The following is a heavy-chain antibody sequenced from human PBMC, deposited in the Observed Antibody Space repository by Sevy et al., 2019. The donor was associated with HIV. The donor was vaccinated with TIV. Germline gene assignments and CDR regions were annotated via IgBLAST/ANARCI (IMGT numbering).Heavy chain of an antibody. V-gene: IGHV3-21*01. D-gene: IGHD1-20*01. Sequence: GGSLRLSCAASGFTFSSYKMIWVRQAPGKGLEWVSSISSSSTYISYADSVKGRFTISRDNAENSLFLQMNSLRAEDTAVYYCASLYNGFDYWCQGTLVTVSS. CDR3: ASLYNGFDY. J-gene: IGHJ4*02. CDR2: ISSSSTYI. CDR1: GFTFSSYK.